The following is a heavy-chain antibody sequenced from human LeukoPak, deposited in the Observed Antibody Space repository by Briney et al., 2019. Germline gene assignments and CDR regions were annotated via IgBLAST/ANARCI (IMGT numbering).Heavy chain of an antibody. CDR3: AREATTGYSDAFDI. CDR2: INHSGST. CDR1: GGSITNINYY. V-gene: IGHV4-39*07. Sequence: SETLSLTCTVSGGSITNINYYWGWIRQPPGKGLEWIGEINHSGSTNYNPSLKSRVTISVDTSKNQFSLKLSSVTAADTAVYYCAREATTGYSDAFDIRGQGTMVTVSS. D-gene: IGHD3-9*01. J-gene: IGHJ3*02.